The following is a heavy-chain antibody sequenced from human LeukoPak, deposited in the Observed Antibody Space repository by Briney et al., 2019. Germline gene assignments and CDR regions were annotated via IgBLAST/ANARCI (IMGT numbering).Heavy chain of an antibody. CDR1: GYTFTGYY. D-gene: IGHD6-19*01. Sequence: ASVKVSCKASGYTFTGYYMHWVRQAPGQGLEWMGWINPNSGGTNYAQKFQGRVTMTRDTSISTAYMELSRLRSDDTAVYYCARAGIAVAGTVVIYNWFDPWGQGTLVTVSS. J-gene: IGHJ5*02. CDR2: INPNSGGT. V-gene: IGHV1-2*02. CDR3: ARAGIAVAGTVVIYNWFDP.